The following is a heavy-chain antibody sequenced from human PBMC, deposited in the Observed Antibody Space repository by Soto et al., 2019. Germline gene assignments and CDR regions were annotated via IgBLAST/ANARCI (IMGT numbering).Heavy chain of an antibody. D-gene: IGHD2-21*02. CDR3: ARGGTSVGYGGNSFPGFAYYYYGMDV. J-gene: IGHJ6*02. CDR1: GYTFTGYY. CDR2: INPNSGGT. Sequence: ASVKVCCKASGYTFTGYYMHWVRQAPGQGLEWMGWINPNSGGTNYAQKFQGWVTMTRDTSISTAYMELSRLRSDDTAVYYCARGGTSVGYGGNSFPGFAYYYYGMDVWGQGTTVTVSS. V-gene: IGHV1-2*04.